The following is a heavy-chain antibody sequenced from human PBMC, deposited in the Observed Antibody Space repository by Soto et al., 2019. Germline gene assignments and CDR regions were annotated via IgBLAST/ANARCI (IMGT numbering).Heavy chain of an antibody. Sequence: GGSLRLSCAASGFTFSSYAMSWVRQAPGKGLEWVSAISGSGGSTYYADSVKGRFTISRDNSKNTLYLQMNSLRAEDTAVYYCVWADTAMVDNYYYYGMDVWGQGTTVTVSS. CDR1: GFTFSSYA. CDR3: VWADTAMVDNYYYYGMDV. CDR2: ISGSGGST. J-gene: IGHJ6*02. V-gene: IGHV3-23*01. D-gene: IGHD5-18*01.